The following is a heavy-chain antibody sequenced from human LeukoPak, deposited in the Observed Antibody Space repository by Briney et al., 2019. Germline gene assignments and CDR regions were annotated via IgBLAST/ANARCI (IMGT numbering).Heavy chain of an antibody. J-gene: IGHJ6*02. CDR1: GFTFSSYA. D-gene: IGHD1-20*01. V-gene: IGHV3-23*01. CDR2: ISGSGGST. Sequence: GGSLRLSCAASGFTFSSYAMSRVRQAPGKGLEWVSAISGSGGSTYYADSVKGRFTISRDNSKNTLYLQMNSLRAEDTAVYYCAKDKYNWNYWYYGMDVWGQGTTVTVSS. CDR3: AKDKYNWNYWYYGMDV.